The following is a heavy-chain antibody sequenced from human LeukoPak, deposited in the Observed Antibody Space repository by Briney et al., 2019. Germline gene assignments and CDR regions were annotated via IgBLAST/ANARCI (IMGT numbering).Heavy chain of an antibody. D-gene: IGHD6-6*01. J-gene: IGHJ5*02. CDR2: IYHSGST. CDR3: ARDLAARIWFDP. Sequence: PSETLSLTCAVSGYSISSGYYWGWIRQPPGKGLEWIGSIYHSGSTYYNPSLKSRVTISVHTSKNQFSLKLSSVTAADTAVYYCARDLAARIWFDPWGQGTLVTVSS. V-gene: IGHV4-38-2*02. CDR1: GYSISSGYY.